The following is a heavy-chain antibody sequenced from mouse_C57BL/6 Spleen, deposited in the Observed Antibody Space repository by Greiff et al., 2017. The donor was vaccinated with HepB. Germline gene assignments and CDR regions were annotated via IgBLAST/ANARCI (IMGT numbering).Heavy chain of an antibody. CDR3: ARNGENGINYFDY. V-gene: IGHV1-64*01. Sequence: QVQLQQPGAELVKPGASVKLSCKASGYTFTSYWMHWVKQRPGQGLEWIGMIHPNSGSTNYNEKFKSKATLTVDKSSSTAYMQLSSLTSEDSAVYYCARNGENGINYFDYWGQGTTLTVSS. D-gene: IGHD2-1*01. CDR1: GYTFTSYW. J-gene: IGHJ2*01. CDR2: IHPNSGST.